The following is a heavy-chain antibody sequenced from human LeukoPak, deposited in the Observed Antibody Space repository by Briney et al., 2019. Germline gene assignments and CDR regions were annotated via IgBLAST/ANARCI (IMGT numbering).Heavy chain of an antibody. CDR2: IYYSGST. CDR3: ARHGSLPDY. Sequence: SETLSLTCTVSGGSISRYSWSWIRQPPGKGLEWIGYIYYSGSTNYNPSLKSRVTISVDTSKNQFSLKLSSVTAADTAVYYCARHGSLPDYWGQGTLVTVSS. V-gene: IGHV4-59*08. CDR1: GGSISRYS. J-gene: IGHJ4*02.